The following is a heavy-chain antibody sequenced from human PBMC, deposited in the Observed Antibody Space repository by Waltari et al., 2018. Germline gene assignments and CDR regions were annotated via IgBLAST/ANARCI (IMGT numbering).Heavy chain of an antibody. CDR2: IIPIFGTA. Sequence: QVQLVQSGAEVKKPGSSVKVSCKASGGTFSSYAISWVRQAPGQGLEWMGGIIPIFGTANYAQKFQGRVTITTDESTSTAYMELSSLRSEDTAVYYCARVKRVVAATLYYYYYYGMDVWGQGTTVTVSS. D-gene: IGHD2-15*01. CDR3: ARVKRVVAATLYYYYYYGMDV. J-gene: IGHJ6*02. V-gene: IGHV1-69*05. CDR1: GGTFSSYA.